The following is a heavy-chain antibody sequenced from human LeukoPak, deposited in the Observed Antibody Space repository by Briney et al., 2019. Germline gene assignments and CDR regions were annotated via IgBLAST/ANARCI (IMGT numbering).Heavy chain of an antibody. CDR1: GFTFSTYR. Sequence: GGSLRLSCAASGFTFSTYRMNWVRQAPGKGLEWVSSISSSSGYLYYADSVRGRFTISRDNAKNSLYLQMNSLRAEDTAVYYCARDLRTTVVTGYWGQGTLVTVSS. J-gene: IGHJ4*02. CDR3: ARDLRTTVVTGY. V-gene: IGHV3-21*01. CDR2: ISSSSGYL. D-gene: IGHD4-23*01.